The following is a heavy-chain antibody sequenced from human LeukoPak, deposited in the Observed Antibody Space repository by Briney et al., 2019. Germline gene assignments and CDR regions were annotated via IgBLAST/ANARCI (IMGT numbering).Heavy chain of an antibody. Sequence: GASVKVSCKASGYTFTSYAMNWVRQAPGQGLEWMGRIIPILGIANYAQKFQGRVTITADKSTSTAYMELSSLRSEDTAVYYRARVQSPPITMIAEDGMDVWGQGTTVTVSS. J-gene: IGHJ6*02. CDR2: IIPILGIA. V-gene: IGHV1-69*04. CDR1: GYTFTSYA. CDR3: ARVQSPPITMIAEDGMDV. D-gene: IGHD3-22*01.